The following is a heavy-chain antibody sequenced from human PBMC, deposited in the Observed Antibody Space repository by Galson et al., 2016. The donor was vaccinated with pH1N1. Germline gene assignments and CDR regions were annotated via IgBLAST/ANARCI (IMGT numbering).Heavy chain of an antibody. J-gene: IGHJ3*02. D-gene: IGHD3-10*01. V-gene: IGHV3-20*03. Sequence: SGVIWNGGSPGYADSVKGRFTISRDNAKKSLYLQLNSLRAEDTAVYYCVRKNYGDAFDIWGRGTMVTVPS. CDR3: VRKNYGDAFDI. CDR2: VIWNGGSP.